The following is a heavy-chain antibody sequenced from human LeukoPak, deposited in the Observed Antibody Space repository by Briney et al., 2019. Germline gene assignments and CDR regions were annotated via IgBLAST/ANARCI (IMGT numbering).Heavy chain of an antibody. J-gene: IGHJ4*02. CDR3: ARLNSGSYLGMDY. Sequence: SEPLSLPCTVSSDSISISSYYWGWVRQPPGKGLECIGSIYCSGSTYYNPSLKSRVTISIDTSKNQFSLKLSSVTVADTAVYDCARLNSGSYLGMDYWGQGTLVTVSS. D-gene: IGHD1-26*01. CDR1: SDSISISSYY. V-gene: IGHV4-39*01. CDR2: IYCSGST.